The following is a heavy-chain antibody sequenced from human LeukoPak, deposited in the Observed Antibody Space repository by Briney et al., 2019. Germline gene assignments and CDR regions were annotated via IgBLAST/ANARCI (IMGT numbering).Heavy chain of an antibody. CDR3: ARESPPGDSSSWYLEGYFDF. J-gene: IGHJ4*02. V-gene: IGHV1-69*05. CDR2: IISIFGTR. CDR1: GGTFSSYA. D-gene: IGHD6-13*01. Sequence: SVKVSCKASGGTFSSYAISWVRQAPGQGLEWMGRIISIFGTRNYARKFQGRVTITTDESTSTAYTELSSQGSEDTAVYYYARESPPGDSSSWYLEGYFDFWGQGTLVTVSS.